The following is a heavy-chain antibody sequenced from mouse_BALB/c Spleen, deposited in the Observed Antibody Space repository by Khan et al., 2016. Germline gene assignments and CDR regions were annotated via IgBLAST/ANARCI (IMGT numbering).Heavy chain of an antibody. CDR1: GDSITSGY. D-gene: IGHD1-1*01. J-gene: IGHJ4*01. CDR3: ARYAGSTYVRGMDY. Sequence: EVQLQESGPSLVKLSQTLSLTCSVTGDSITSGYWNWIRKFPGNKLEYMGYISHSGSTYYNPSLKSRISITRDTSKNQYYLQLNSVTTEDTATYYCARYAGSTYVRGMDYWGQGTSVTVSS. V-gene: IGHV3-8*02. CDR2: ISHSGST.